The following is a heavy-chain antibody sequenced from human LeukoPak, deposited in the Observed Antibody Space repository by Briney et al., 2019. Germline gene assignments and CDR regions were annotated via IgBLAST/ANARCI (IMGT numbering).Heavy chain of an antibody. J-gene: IGHJ4*02. CDR1: GFTFSSYG. CDR2: IRYDGSNK. Sequence: GGSLRLSCAASGFTFSSYGMHWVRQAPGKGLEWVAFIRYDGSNKYYADSVKGRFTISRDNSKNTLYLQMNSLRAEDTAVYYCAKCGERDYVWGSYRYSERYYFDYWGQGTLVTVSS. CDR3: AKCGERDYVWGSYRYSERYYFDY. V-gene: IGHV3-30*02. D-gene: IGHD3-16*02.